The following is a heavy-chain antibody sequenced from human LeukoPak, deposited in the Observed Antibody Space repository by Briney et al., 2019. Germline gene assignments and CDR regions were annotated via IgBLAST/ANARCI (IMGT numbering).Heavy chain of an antibody. CDR1: WSTFSRHC. V-gene: IGHV1-69*13. CDR2: IIPIFGTA. Sequence: SVKVSFKGSWSTFSRHCFRLGGPAPGQGAWVVGGIIPIFGTANYAQKFQGRVTITADESTSTAYMELSSLRSEDTAVYYCARVGAGYYFDYWGQGTLVTVSS. CDR3: ARVGAGYYFDY. J-gene: IGHJ4*02. D-gene: IGHD1-26*01.